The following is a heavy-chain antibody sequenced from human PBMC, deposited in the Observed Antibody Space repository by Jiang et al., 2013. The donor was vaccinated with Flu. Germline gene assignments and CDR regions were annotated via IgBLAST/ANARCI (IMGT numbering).Heavy chain of an antibody. CDR1: GFSFRNAW. CDR2: IIRRLDGGTA. J-gene: IGHJ6*02. Sequence: SGFSFRNAWMSWVRQAPGKGLEWVGRIIRRLDGGTADYAAPVKGRFTISRDDSRNTLYLQMNSLKTEDTGVYYCTTRFGELSLYYYYGMDVWGQGTTVTVSS. CDR3: TTRFGELSLYYYYGMDV. D-gene: IGHD3-10*01. V-gene: IGHV3-15*01.